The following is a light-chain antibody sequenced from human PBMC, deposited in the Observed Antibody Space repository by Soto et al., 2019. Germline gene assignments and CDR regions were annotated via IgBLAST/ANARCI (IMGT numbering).Light chain of an antibody. CDR1: SSDVGAYGY. Sequence: QSALTQPASVSGSPGQSITISCTGTSSDVGAYGYVSWYQQHPGKAPKLMIYEVSYRPSGVSNRFSGSKSGNAASLTISGLQGEDEADYYCSSYTTSSTVVFGGGTKLTVL. V-gene: IGLV2-14*01. J-gene: IGLJ2*01. CDR3: SSYTTSSTVV. CDR2: EVS.